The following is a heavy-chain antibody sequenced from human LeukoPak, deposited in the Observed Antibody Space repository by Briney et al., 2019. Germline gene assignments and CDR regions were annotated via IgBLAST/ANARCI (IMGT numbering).Heavy chain of an antibody. CDR3: AKDIDDSSGYYFDY. Sequence: GGSLRLSCAASGFTFSSYGMHWVRQAPGKGLEWVAVIWYDGSNKYYADSVKGRFTISRDNAKNSLYLQMNSLRAEDTALYYCAKDIDDSSGYYFDYWGQGTLVTVSS. V-gene: IGHV3-33*03. CDR1: GFTFSSYG. CDR2: IWYDGSNK. J-gene: IGHJ4*02. D-gene: IGHD3-22*01.